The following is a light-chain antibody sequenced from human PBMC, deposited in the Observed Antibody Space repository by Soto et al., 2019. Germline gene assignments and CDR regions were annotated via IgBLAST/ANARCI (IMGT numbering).Light chain of an antibody. CDR3: SSYASSSTI. CDR2: EVS. CDR1: SSDIGGYNY. Sequence: QSALTQPASVSGSPGQSITISCTGTSSDIGGYNYVSWYQQHPGKAPKLIIYEVSNRPSGVSNRFSGSKSGNTASLTISGLQAEDEADYYRSSYASSSTIFAGGTKLTVL. J-gene: IGLJ2*01. V-gene: IGLV2-14*01.